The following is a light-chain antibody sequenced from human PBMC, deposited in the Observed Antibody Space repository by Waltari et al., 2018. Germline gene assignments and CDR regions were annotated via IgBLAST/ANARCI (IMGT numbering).Light chain of an antibody. J-gene: IGKJ3*01. CDR1: QSVLYSSNNKNY. CDR2: WAS. V-gene: IGKV4-1*01. CDR3: QQYYTTPFA. Sequence: DIVMTQSPDSLAVSLGERATINCKSSQSVLYSSNNKNYLAWYQQKPGQPPKLLIYWASTRESGVPDRFSGSGSGTDFTLTISSLQAEDVAVYYCQQYYTTPFAFGPVTKVDIE.